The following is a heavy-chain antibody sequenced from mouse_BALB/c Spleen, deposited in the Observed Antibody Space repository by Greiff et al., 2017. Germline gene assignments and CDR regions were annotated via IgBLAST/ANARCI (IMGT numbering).Heavy chain of an antibody. D-gene: IGHD1-1*01. CDR1: GYSFTGYY. V-gene: IGHV1-31*01. Sequence: EVQLQQSGPELVKPGASVKISCKASGYSFTGYYMHWVKQSHVKSLEWIGRINPYNGATSYNQNFKDKASLTVDKSSSTAYMELHSLTSEDSAVYYCARHYYGSSRYYFDYWGQGTTLTVSS. CDR2: INPYNGAT. J-gene: IGHJ2*01. CDR3: ARHYYGSSRYYFDY.